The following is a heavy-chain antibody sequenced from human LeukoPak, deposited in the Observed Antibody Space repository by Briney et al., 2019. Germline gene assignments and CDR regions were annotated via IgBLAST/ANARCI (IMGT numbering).Heavy chain of an antibody. J-gene: IGHJ4*02. CDR3: ANSPPYGSGSAIDY. CDR2: INSDGSST. Sequence: GGSLRLSCAASGFTFSSYWMHWVRQAPGKGLVWVSRINSDGSSTSYADSVKGRFTISRDNAKNTLYLQMNSLRAEDTAVYYCANSPPYGSGSAIDYWGQGTLVTVSS. V-gene: IGHV3-74*01. CDR1: GFTFSSYW. D-gene: IGHD3-10*01.